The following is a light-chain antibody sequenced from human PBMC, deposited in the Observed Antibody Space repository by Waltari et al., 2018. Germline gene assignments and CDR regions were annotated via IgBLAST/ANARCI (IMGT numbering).Light chain of an antibody. CDR1: SSDVGSYNR. J-gene: IGLJ1*01. V-gene: IGLV2-18*02. CDR2: EVS. Sequence: QSALTQPSPVSGSPGQSVTISCTGTSSDVGSYNRVSWYQQPPDTAPKLIIYEVSDRPSGVPDRFSGSKSANTAFLTISGLQAEDKADYFCSSYTSSSTWVFGTGTKVTVL. CDR3: SSYTSSSTWV.